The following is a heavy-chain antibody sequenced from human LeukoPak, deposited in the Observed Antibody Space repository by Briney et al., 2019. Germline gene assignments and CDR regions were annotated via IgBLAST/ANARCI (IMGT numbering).Heavy chain of an antibody. CDR3: ASYLTSIPSGMDV. J-gene: IGHJ6*02. V-gene: IGHV3-74*01. Sequence: GGSLRLSCAASGFTFSSYWMHWLRQEPRKGLVWVSRISTNGSSRSYADSVKGRFTISRDNGKNTLYLQMNSLRAEDTAVYYCASYLTSIPSGMDVWGQGATVTVAS. D-gene: IGHD2/OR15-2a*01. CDR1: GFTFSSYW. CDR2: ISTNGSSR.